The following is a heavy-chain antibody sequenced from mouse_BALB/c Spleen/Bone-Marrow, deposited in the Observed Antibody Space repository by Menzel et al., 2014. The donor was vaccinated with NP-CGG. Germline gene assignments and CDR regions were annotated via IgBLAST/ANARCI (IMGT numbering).Heavy chain of an antibody. Sequence: EVKLVESGGGLVQPGGSLRLSCATSGFTFTDYYMSWVRQPPGKALEWLGSIRNKPNGYTTEYSASVKGRFTISRDNSQSILYLQMNTLRAEDSATYYCARDDYGRGYWGQGTTLTVSS. V-gene: IGHV7-3*02. D-gene: IGHD1-1*01. CDR3: ARDDYGRGY. J-gene: IGHJ2*01. CDR2: IRNKPNGYTT. CDR1: GFTFTDYY.